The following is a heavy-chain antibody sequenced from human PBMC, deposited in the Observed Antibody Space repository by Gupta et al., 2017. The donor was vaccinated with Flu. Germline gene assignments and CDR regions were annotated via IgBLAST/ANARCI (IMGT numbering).Heavy chain of an antibody. CDR2: ISNSGRTI. Sequence: EVQLVESGGGLVQPGESLRLSCAASGFIFSLFEMNWVRQAPGKGLEWISYISNSGRTIYYADSVRGRFTISRDNANNSLFLQMNNLRADDTAVYYCALGFGYHYLDYWGQGTRVTASS. CDR1: GFIFSLFE. D-gene: IGHD5-18*01. J-gene: IGHJ4*02. V-gene: IGHV3-48*03. CDR3: ALGFGYHYLDY.